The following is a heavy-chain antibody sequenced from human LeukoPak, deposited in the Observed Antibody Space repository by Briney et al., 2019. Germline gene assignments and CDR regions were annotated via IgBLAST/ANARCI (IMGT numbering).Heavy chain of an antibody. CDR2: IIPIFGIA. Sequence: SVKVSCKASGGTFSSYAISWVRQAPGQGLEWMGGIIPIFGIANYAQKFQGRVTITADKSTSTAYMELSSLRSEDTAVYYCATVGVPLGFEEPRMDVWGQGTTVTVSS. V-gene: IGHV1-69*10. CDR1: GGTFSSYA. CDR3: ATVGVPLGFEEPRMDV. J-gene: IGHJ6*02. D-gene: IGHD3-10*01.